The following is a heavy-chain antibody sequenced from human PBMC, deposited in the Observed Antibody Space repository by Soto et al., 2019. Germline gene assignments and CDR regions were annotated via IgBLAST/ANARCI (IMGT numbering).Heavy chain of an antibody. D-gene: IGHD3-22*01. J-gene: IGHJ5*02. V-gene: IGHV5-51*01. CDR1: GYSFTSYW. CDR3: ARLSRGDYYDSSEWFDP. CDR2: IYPGDSDT. Sequence: PGESLKISCKGPGYSFTSYWIGWVRQMPGKGLEWMGIIYPGDSDTRYSPSFQGQVTISADKSISTAYLQWSSLKASDTAMYYCARLSRGDYYDSSEWFDPWGQGTLVTVSS.